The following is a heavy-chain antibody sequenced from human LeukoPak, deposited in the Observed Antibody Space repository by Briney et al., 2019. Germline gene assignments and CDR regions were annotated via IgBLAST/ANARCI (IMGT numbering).Heavy chain of an antibody. CDR1: GFTFSRYG. D-gene: IGHD3-3*01. Sequence: PGRSLRLSCAASGFTFSRYGMHWVRQAPGKGLEWVAVISYDGSNKYYADSVKGRFTISRDNSKNTLYLQMNSLRAEDTAVYYCAKDLREVIFGVDKLVTFYYYGMDVWGQGTTVTVSS. CDR2: ISYDGSNK. CDR3: AKDLREVIFGVDKLVTFYYYGMDV. V-gene: IGHV3-30*18. J-gene: IGHJ6*02.